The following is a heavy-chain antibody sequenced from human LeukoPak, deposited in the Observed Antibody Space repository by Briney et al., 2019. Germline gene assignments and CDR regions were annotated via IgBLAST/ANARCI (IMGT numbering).Heavy chain of an antibody. CDR2: FHTAGDI. D-gene: IGHD2-2*01. CDR1: GFTFSNYD. Sequence: GGSLRLSCAASGFTFSNYDMHWVRQATGKGLEWVSAFHTAGDIHFSGSVKGRFATSRENAKNSFYLQMNNLRAGDTAVYYCARGSCSSRSCYKRVNGLDVWGQGTPVTVSS. J-gene: IGHJ6*02. CDR3: ARGSCSSRSCYKRVNGLDV. V-gene: IGHV3-13*01.